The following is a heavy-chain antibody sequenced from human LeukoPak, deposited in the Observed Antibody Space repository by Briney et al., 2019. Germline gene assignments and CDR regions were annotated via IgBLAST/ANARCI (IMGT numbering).Heavy chain of an antibody. J-gene: IGHJ6*03. Sequence: SETLSLTCTVSGGSISSGSYYWSWIRQPAGKGLEWIGRIYTSGSTNYNPSLKSRVTISVDTSKNQFSLKLSSVTAADTAVYYCARGTTIGYYYMDVWGKGTTVTVSS. CDR1: GGSISSGSYY. V-gene: IGHV4-61*02. CDR3: ARGTTIGYYYMDV. D-gene: IGHD1-26*01. CDR2: IYTSGST.